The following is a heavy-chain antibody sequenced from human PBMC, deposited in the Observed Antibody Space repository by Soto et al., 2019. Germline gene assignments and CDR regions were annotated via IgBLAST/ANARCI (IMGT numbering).Heavy chain of an antibody. D-gene: IGHD3-22*01. CDR1: GFTFSSSC. CDR3: AKDSSVGYYYDSSGSDAFDI. J-gene: IGHJ3*02. Sequence: GGSLRLSCAASGFTFSSSCMGWVRQAPGKGLEWISVISGSGGSTYYADSVKGRFTISRDNSKNTLYLQMNSLRAEDTAVYYCAKDSSVGYYYDSSGSDAFDIWGQGTMVTVSS. CDR2: ISGSGGST. V-gene: IGHV3-23*01.